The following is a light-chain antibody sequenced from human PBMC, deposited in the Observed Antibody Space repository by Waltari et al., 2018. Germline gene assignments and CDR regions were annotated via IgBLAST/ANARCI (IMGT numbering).Light chain of an antibody. CDR2: GAS. Sequence: DIQMTQSPSSLSATVGDRLTITCQASRDISSYLNWYQHKPGRAPKLLIYGASNLETGVPSRFSGSGSGTDFVFTINSLHPEDFATYDCQQYGSLPSTFGGGTTVEIQ. V-gene: IGKV1-33*01. CDR3: QQYGSLPST. J-gene: IGKJ4*01. CDR1: RDISSY.